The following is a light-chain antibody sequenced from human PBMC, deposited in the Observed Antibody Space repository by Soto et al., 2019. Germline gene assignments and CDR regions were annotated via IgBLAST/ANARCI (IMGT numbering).Light chain of an antibody. V-gene: IGKV1-39*01. CDR3: QQSYRAVT. CDR1: QSVSSY. Sequence: DIQMTQSPSSLSASVGDRISITCRASQSVSSYLNWYQQKPGKAPRLLIYAASHLQTGVPSRFRGTGSATHFTLTISSLQPEDFATYYCQQSYRAVTFCQGTRLEIK. CDR2: AAS. J-gene: IGKJ5*01.